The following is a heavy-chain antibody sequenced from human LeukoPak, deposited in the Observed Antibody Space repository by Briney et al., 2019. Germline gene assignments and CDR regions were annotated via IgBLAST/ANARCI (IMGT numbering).Heavy chain of an antibody. V-gene: IGHV3-53*01. D-gene: IGHD1-26*01. CDR1: GFTVSSNY. Sequence: GGSLRLSCAASGFTVSSNYVSWVRQAPGKGLEWVSVIYSGGTTYYADSVKGRFTISRDNSKNTLYLQMNSLRAEDTAVYYCATRTSGSYYASFDYWGQGTLVTVSS. J-gene: IGHJ4*02. CDR3: ATRTSGSYYASFDY. CDR2: IYSGGTT.